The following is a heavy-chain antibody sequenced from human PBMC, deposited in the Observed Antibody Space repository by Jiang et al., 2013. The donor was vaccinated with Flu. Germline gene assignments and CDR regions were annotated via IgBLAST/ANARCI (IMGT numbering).Heavy chain of an antibody. CDR2: IYYSGST. Sequence: GPGLVKPSETLSLTCTVSGGSISSSSYYWGWIRQPPGKGLEWIGSIYYSGSTYYNPSLKSRVTISVDTSKNQFSLKLSSVTAADTAVYYCARHRRFPAAPPSSGFGEFTSHTYFDY. V-gene: IGHV4-39*01. J-gene: IGHJ4*01. CDR3: ARHRRFPAAPPSSGFGEFTSHTYFDY. D-gene: IGHD3-10*01. CDR1: GGSISSSSYY.